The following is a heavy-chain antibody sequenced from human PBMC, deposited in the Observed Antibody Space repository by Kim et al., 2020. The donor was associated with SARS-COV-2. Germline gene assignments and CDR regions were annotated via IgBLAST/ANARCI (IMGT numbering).Heavy chain of an antibody. CDR3: ARDAGRGGAY. J-gene: IGHJ4*02. Sequence: GGSLILSCAASGFTFSTYWMHWVRQAPGKGLVWVSRINTDGSTTNYADSVKGRFTISRDNAKNTLYLEMISLRAEDTAVYYCARDAGRGGAYWGQGTLVTVSS. CDR2: INTDGSTT. CDR1: GFTFSTYW. D-gene: IGHD1-26*01. V-gene: IGHV3-74*01.